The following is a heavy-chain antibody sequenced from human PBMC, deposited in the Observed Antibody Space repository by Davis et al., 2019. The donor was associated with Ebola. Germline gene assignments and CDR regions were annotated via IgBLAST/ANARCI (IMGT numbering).Heavy chain of an antibody. Sequence: MPGGSLRLSCAVSGGSFSGSYRSWIRQLPGKGLEWLGEINHSGSTNYNPSLKSRVTISVDTSKNQFSLKLTSVTAADTAVYYCARGETAMVLYYYYYGMDVWGQGTTVTVSS. CDR2: INHSGST. CDR1: GGSFSGSY. V-gene: IGHV4-34*01. CDR3: ARGETAMVLYYYYYGMDV. D-gene: IGHD5-18*01. J-gene: IGHJ6*02.